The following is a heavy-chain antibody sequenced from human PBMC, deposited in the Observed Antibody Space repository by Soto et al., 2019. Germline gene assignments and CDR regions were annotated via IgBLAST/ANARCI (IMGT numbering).Heavy chain of an antibody. CDR1: GFTFTYYA. J-gene: IGHJ3*02. CDR2: ISLDGNHM. CDR3: AKDRSNWNFDAFDI. Sequence: QVQLVESGGGVVQPGRSLRLSCEASGFTFTYYAMDWVRQAPGKGLQWVASISLDGNHMYYADSVKGRFTISRDNSKNLLFLQMNSLTPEDTAVYYCAKDRSNWNFDAFDIWGQGTLVTVSS. V-gene: IGHV3-30*18. D-gene: IGHD1-7*01.